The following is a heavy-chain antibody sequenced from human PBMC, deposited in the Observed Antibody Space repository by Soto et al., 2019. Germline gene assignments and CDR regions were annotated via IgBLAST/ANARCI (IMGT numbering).Heavy chain of an antibody. D-gene: IGHD6-13*01. J-gene: IGHJ6*02. CDR1: GFTLSSYS. CDR2: ISSSSSTI. Sequence: GGSLRLSCAASGFTLSSYSMNWVRQAPGKGLEWVSYISSSSSTIYYADSVKGRFTISRDNAKNSLYLQMNSLRDEDTAVYYCAREGHIADPDYYYYGMDVWGQGTTVTVSS. V-gene: IGHV3-48*02. CDR3: AREGHIADPDYYYYGMDV.